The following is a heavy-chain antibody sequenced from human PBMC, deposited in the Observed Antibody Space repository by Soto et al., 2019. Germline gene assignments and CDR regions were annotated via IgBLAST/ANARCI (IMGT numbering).Heavy chain of an antibody. J-gene: IGHJ6*02. CDR1: GFTFSSCT. V-gene: IGHV3-21*01. CDR3: SGCSGGACHQNYGMDV. D-gene: IGHD2-15*01. Sequence: EVHLVESGGGLVKPGGSLRLSCAVSGFTFSSCTMNWVRRAPGKGLEWVSSISPSTSHIYYADSVKGRITISRDNAKNSLFLQMNSLRAEDTAVYYCSGCSGGACHQNYGMDVWGQGTTVTVSS. CDR2: ISPSTSHI.